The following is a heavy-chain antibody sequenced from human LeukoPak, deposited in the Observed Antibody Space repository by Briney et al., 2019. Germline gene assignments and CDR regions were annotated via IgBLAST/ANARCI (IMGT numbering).Heavy chain of an antibody. CDR2: MSLNSGNT. J-gene: IGHJ4*02. CDR1: GYTFTSYD. D-gene: IGHD2-15*01. V-gene: IGHV1-8*01. CDR3: ARASSGRYYFDY. Sequence: ASVRVSCKASGYTFTSYDINWVRQTTGQGLEWVGWMSLNSGNTIYAQKFQGRVTMNRNTSISTAYMELSSLKSEDTAVYYCARASSGRYYFDYWGQGALVTVSS.